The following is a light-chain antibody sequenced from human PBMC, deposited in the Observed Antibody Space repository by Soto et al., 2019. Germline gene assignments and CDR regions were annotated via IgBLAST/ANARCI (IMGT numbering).Light chain of an antibody. Sequence: DIQMTQSPSSLSASVGDRVTITCRASQSISSYLNWYQQKPGKAPKLLIYAASSLQGGVPSRFSGSGSGTDSTLTISSLQREDCAIYYCQQSSSTVLTFGGGTKV. V-gene: IGKV1-39*01. CDR3: QQSSSTVLT. CDR1: QSISSY. CDR2: AAS. J-gene: IGKJ4*01.